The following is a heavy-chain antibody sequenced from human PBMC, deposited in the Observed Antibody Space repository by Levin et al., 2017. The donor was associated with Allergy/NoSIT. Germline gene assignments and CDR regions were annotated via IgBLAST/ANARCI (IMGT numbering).Heavy chain of an antibody. D-gene: IGHD7-27*01. CDR2: IYYSGST. V-gene: IGHV4-59*01. J-gene: IGHJ6*02. CDR3: ARDRTITTTGETYFYGMDG. Sequence: SQTLSLTCTVSGGSIRGSYWSWIRQPPGKGLEWIGYIYYSGSTKYNPSLKSRVTISVDTSKNQFSLKLNSVTAADTAVYYCARDRTITTTGETYFYGMDGWGQGTTVTVSS. CDR1: GGSIRGSY.